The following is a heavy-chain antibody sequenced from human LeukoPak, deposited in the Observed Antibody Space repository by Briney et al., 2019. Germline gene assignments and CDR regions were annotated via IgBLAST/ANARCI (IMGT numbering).Heavy chain of an antibody. V-gene: IGHV3-21*01. J-gene: IGHJ5*02. CDR3: ARDINDEERSTPQRFDP. Sequence: PGGSLRLSCAASGFTFSNYSMNWVRQAPGKGLEWVSSISSSSSYIYYADSVKGRFTISRDNAKNSLYLQMNSLRAEDTAVYYCARDINDEERSTPQRFDPWGQGTLVTVSS. CDR1: GFTFSNYS. D-gene: IGHD2-2*01. CDR2: ISSSSSYI.